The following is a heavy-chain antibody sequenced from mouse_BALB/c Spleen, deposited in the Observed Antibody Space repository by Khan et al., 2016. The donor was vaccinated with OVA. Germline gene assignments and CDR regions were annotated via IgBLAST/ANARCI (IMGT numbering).Heavy chain of an antibody. CDR1: GFSFTNFG. D-gene: IGHD2-10*01. CDR2: IWGDGTA. Sequence: QVQLKESGPGLVAPSQSLSITCTVPGFSFTNFGVSWVRQPPGKGLEWLGVIWGDGTANYHAGLRSRLSISKDNSKSQVFLKLNSLQTDDTDTYYSAKGGTYFGGYFDVWGAGTTVTVSS. J-gene: IGHJ1*01. V-gene: IGHV2-3*01. CDR3: AKGGTYFGGYFDV.